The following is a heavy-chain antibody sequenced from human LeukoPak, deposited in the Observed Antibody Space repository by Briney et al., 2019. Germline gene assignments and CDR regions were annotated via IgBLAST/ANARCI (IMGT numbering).Heavy chain of an antibody. CDR2: ISGSGGST. CDR1: GFTFSSYA. CDR3: ARPTLPYYYYYGMDV. D-gene: IGHD2/OR15-2a*01. J-gene: IGHJ6*02. V-gene: IGHV3-23*01. Sequence: GSLRLSCAASGFTFSSYAMSWVRQAPGKGLEWVSAISGSGGSTYYADSVKGRFTISRDNSKNTLYLQMNSLRAEDTAVYYCARPTLPYYYYYGMDVWGQGTTVTVSS.